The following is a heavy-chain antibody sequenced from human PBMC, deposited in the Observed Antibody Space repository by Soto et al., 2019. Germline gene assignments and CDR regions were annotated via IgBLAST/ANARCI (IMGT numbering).Heavy chain of an antibody. D-gene: IGHD6-6*01. CDR1: GGSFSGYY. J-gene: IGHJ4*02. Sequence: SETLSLTCAVYGGSFSGYYWSWIRQPPGKGLEWIGEINHSGSTNYNPSLKSRVTISVDTSKNQFSLKLSSVTAADTAVYYCARGGWQLGDSEYYFDYWGQGTLVTVSS. V-gene: IGHV4-34*01. CDR3: ARGGWQLGDSEYYFDY. CDR2: INHSGST.